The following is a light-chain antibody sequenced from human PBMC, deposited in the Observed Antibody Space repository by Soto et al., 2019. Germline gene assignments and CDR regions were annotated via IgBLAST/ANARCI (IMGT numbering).Light chain of an antibody. CDR1: QSVSNNY. Sequence: EIVLTQSPGTLSRSPGKRATLSCRSSQSVSNNYLAWYQQKPGQAPRLLIYGASNRATGIPDRFSGSGSGTDFTLTISRLEPEDFAVYYCQQYGSSGTFGQGTKVDIK. V-gene: IGKV3-20*01. CDR3: QQYGSSGT. J-gene: IGKJ1*01. CDR2: GAS.